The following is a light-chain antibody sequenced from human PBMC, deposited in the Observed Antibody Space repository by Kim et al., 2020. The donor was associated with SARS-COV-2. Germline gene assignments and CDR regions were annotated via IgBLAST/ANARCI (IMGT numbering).Light chain of an antibody. V-gene: IGKV1-39*01. CDR1: QYISNY. CDR2: AAS. CDR3: QQSYSNPPEYT. Sequence: IQMTQSPSSLSASVGDRVTITCRASQYISNYLYWYQQRPGKAPKVLIYAASILQSGVPPRFSGSGSGTDFTLTISSLQPEDFATYYCQQSYSNPPEYTFGQGNKLEI. J-gene: IGKJ2*01.